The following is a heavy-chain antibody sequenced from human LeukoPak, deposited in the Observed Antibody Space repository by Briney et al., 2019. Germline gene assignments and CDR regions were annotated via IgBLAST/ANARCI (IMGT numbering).Heavy chain of an antibody. CDR2: IYYSGST. V-gene: IGHV4-59*01. CDR1: GGSISSYY. CDR3: ARGIIMVRGVKPSFDY. D-gene: IGHD3-10*01. J-gene: IGHJ4*02. Sequence: SETLSLTCTVSGGSISSYYWSWIRQPPGKGLEWIGDIYYSGSTNYNPSLKSRVTISVDTSKNQFSLKLSSVTAADTAVYYCARGIIMVRGVKPSFDYWGQGTLVTVSS.